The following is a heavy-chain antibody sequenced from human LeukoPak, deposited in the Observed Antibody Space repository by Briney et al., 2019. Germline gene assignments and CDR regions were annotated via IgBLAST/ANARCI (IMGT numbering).Heavy chain of an antibody. CDR1: ADSIKSYS. CDR3: ARVFGGFYMDV. D-gene: IGHD2-15*01. V-gene: IGHV4-4*07. CDR2: IFMSGDT. Sequence: SETLSLICSVSADSIKSYSWSWIRLLAGERLEWIGLIFMSGDTNYNPSLKSRLDISVDTSKDQVSLELSSVTAADTAIYYCARVFGGFYMDVWGKGTTVIVSS. J-gene: IGHJ6*03.